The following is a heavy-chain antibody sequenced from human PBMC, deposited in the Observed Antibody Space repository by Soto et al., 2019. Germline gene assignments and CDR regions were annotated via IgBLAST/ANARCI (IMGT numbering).Heavy chain of an antibody. CDR2: IYYSGST. V-gene: IGHV4-30-4*01. CDR1: GGSISSGDYY. CDR3: ARDMGYYGSGSRHAFDY. D-gene: IGHD3-10*01. J-gene: IGHJ4*02. Sequence: SETLSLTCTVSGGSISSGDYYWSWIRQPPGKGLEWIGYIYYSGSTYYNPSLKSRVTISVDTSKNQFSLKLSSVTAADTAVYYCARDMGYYGSGSRHAFDYWGQGTLVTVSS.